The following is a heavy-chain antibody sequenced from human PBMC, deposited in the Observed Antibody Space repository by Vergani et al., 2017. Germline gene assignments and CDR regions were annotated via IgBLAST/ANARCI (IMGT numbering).Heavy chain of an antibody. CDR3: ANYCSSTSCYHDAFDI. J-gene: IGHJ3*02. CDR1: GFTFSTYA. D-gene: IGHD2-2*01. Sequence: EVQLLESGGGLVQPGGSLRLSCAASGFTFSTYAMTWVRQAPGKGLEWVSAISGSGGSTYCADSVKGRFTISRDNSKNTLYLQMNSLRAEDTAVYYCANYCSSTSCYHDAFDIWGQGTMVTVSS. V-gene: IGHV3-23*01. CDR2: ISGSGGST.